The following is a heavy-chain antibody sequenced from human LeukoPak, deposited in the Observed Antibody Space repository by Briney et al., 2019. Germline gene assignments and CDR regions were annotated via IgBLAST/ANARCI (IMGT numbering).Heavy chain of an antibody. CDR2: TYYSGST. CDR1: GGSISSYY. D-gene: IGHD2-2*01. V-gene: IGHV4-59*01. J-gene: IGHJ5*02. Sequence: SETLSLTCTVSGGSISSYYWSWIRQPPGKGLEWIGYTYYSGSTNYNPSLKSRVTISVDTSNNQFSLKLSSVTAADTAVYYCARGYLYCSSTSCPRRWFDPWGQGTLVTVSS. CDR3: ARGYLYCSSTSCPRRWFDP.